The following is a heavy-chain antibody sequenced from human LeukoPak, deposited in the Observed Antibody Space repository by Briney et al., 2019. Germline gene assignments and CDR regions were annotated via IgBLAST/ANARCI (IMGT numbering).Heavy chain of an antibody. V-gene: IGHV3-74*01. CDR2: INEDGRTT. Sequence: PGGSLRLSXAASGFTLSNYWVHWVRQAPGKGLVWVSRINEDGRTTTYADPVKGRFTISRDNAKNTLYLQMNSLRVEDTAVYYCARDLSGAHDFWGQGTLVTVSS. J-gene: IGHJ4*02. CDR1: GFTLSNYW. CDR3: ARDLSGAHDF. D-gene: IGHD2-15*01.